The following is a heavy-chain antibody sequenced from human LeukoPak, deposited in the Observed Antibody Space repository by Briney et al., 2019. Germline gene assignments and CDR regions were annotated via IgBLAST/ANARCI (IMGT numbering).Heavy chain of an antibody. V-gene: IGHV3-21*04. CDR2: ISSSSSYI. D-gene: IGHD1-7*01. CDR1: GFTFSSYS. CDR3: ARKGLGGELGGFDS. J-gene: IGHJ4*02. Sequence: GGSLRLSCAASGFTFSSYSMNWVRQAPGKGLEWVSSISSSSSYIYYADSVKGRFTISRDNSKSTVYLQMNSLRVEDTALYHCARKGLGGELGGFDSWGQGTLVTVSS.